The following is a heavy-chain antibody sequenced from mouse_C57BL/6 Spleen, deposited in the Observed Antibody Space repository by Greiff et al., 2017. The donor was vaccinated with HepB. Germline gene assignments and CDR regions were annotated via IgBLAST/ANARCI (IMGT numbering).Heavy chain of an antibody. CDR3: ARGGFYYGSSYYFDD. D-gene: IGHD1-1*01. CDR2: IYPGSGST. CDR1: GYTFTSYW. V-gene: IGHV1-55*01. Sequence: QVHVKQPGAELVKPGASVKMSCKASGYTFTSYWITWVKQRPGQGLEWIGDIYPGSGSTNYNEKFKSKATLTVDTSSSTAYMQRSSLTSEDSAVYYCARGGFYYGSSYYFDDWGKGTTLTVSS. J-gene: IGHJ2*01.